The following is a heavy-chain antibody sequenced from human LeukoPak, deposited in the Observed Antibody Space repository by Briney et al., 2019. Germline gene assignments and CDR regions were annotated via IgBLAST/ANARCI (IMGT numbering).Heavy chain of an antibody. CDR3: ARYDTTVTITLDN. CDR1: GGSISSRSFS. Sequence: SETLSLTCSVSGGSISSRSFSWGWIRQPPGKGLEWIGNIYYGGSTYYNPSLNSRVTISVDTSKDQLSLKLTSATATDTAVYYCARYDTTVTITLDNWGQGTLVTVSS. D-gene: IGHD4-17*01. V-gene: IGHV4-39*01. CDR2: IYYGGST. J-gene: IGHJ4*02.